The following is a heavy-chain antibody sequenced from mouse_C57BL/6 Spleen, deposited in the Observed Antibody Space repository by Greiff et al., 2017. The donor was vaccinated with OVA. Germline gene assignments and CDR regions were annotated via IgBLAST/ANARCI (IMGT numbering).Heavy chain of an antibody. CDR1: GYAFSSSW. CDR3: ARRLFITTRVAEDY. J-gene: IGHJ2*01. D-gene: IGHD1-1*01. CDR2: IYPGDGAT. V-gene: IGHV1-82*01. Sequence: VQLQQSGPELVKPGASVKISCKASGYAFSSSWMNWVKQRPGKGLEWIGRIYPGDGATNYNGKFKGKATLTADKSSSTAYMHLSSLTSEDSAVYVCARRLFITTRVAEDYWGQGTTLTVSS.